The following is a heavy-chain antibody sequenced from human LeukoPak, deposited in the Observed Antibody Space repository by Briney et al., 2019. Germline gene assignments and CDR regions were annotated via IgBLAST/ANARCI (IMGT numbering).Heavy chain of an antibody. CDR2: IYYSGST. D-gene: IGHD3-3*01. V-gene: IGHV4-39*01. J-gene: IGHJ5*02. Sequence: SETLSLTCTVSGGSLSSSSYYGGWVRQPPGTGLEWLGSIYYSGSTYYNPSLKSRVTISVDTSKTQFSLKLSSVTAADTAVYYCARHLTIFGATTWFDPWGQGTLVTVSS. CDR1: GGSLSSSSYY. CDR3: ARHLTIFGATTWFDP.